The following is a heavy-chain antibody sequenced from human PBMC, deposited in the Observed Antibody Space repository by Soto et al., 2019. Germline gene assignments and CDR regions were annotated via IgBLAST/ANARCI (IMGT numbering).Heavy chain of an antibody. V-gene: IGHV4-30-2*01. CDR2: IFPSGTT. CDR3: ARSREFDY. Sequence: SETLSLTCGASGGSLSGATYSWNWIRQPPGKGLEWIGYIFPSGTTYYNPSLKSRVTISIDVSKNQFSLSLRSLTAADTAVYYCARSREFDYWGQGTQVTVSS. J-gene: IGHJ4*02. CDR1: GGSLSGATYS.